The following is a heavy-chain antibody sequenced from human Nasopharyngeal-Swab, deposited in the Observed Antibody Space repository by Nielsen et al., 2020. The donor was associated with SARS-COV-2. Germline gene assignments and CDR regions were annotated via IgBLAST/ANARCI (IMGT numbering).Heavy chain of an antibody. Sequence: SETLSLTCTVSGGSISSYYWSWIRQPPGKGLEWIGYIYYSGSTNYNPSLKSRVTISVDTSKNQFSLKLSSVTAADTAVYYCARDLGSSGSSVSLDVWGKGTTVTVSS. CDR3: ARDLGSSGSSVSLDV. CDR1: GGSISSYY. D-gene: IGHD1-26*01. V-gene: IGHV4-59*01. J-gene: IGHJ6*04. CDR2: IYYSGST.